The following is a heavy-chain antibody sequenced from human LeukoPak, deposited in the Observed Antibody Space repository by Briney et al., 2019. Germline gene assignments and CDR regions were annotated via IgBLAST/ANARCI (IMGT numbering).Heavy chain of an antibody. J-gene: IGHJ4*02. Sequence: GRSLRLSCAASGFTFSSYAMHWVRQAPGKGLEWVAVISYDGSNKYYADSVKGRFTISRDNSKNTLYLQMNSLRAEDTALYYCAKDAHLRGYSYGDIDYWGQGTLVTVSS. CDR2: ISYDGSNK. CDR1: GFTFSSYA. V-gene: IGHV3-30-3*01. CDR3: AKDAHLRGYSYGDIDY. D-gene: IGHD5-18*01.